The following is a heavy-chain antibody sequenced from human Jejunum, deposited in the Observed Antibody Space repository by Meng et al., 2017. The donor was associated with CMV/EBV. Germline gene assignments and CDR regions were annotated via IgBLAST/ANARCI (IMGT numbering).Heavy chain of an antibody. Sequence: AASGFTFSSYSMNWVRQAPGKGLEWVSSIYRSSDYIYYADSVKGRFTISRDNANNSLYLQMNSLRAEDTAVYYCARASSGWEYYFDYWGHGTLVTVSS. J-gene: IGHJ4*01. CDR3: ARASSGWEYYFDY. V-gene: IGHV3-21*01. CDR2: IYRSSDYI. CDR1: GFTFSSYS. D-gene: IGHD6-19*01.